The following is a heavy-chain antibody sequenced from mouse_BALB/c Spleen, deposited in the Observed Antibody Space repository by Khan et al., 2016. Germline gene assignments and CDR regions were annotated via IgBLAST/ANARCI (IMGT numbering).Heavy chain of an antibody. CDR2: ISYSGST. Sequence: VQLQESGPGLVKPSQSLSLTCTVTGYSITSDYAWNWIRQFPGNKLEWMGYISYSGSTSYNSSLKSRISITRDTSKNQFFLQLNSVTTEDTATYYCARHYGSNYGYFDVWGAGTTVTVSS. V-gene: IGHV3-2*02. CDR1: GYSITSDYA. D-gene: IGHD1-1*01. CDR3: ARHYGSNYGYFDV. J-gene: IGHJ1*01.